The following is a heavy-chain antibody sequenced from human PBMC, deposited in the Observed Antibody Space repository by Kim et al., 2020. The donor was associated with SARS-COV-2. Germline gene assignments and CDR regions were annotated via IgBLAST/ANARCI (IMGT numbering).Heavy chain of an antibody. V-gene: IGHV3-74*01. CDR3: VREGPYSGSPWTSNSFDY. J-gene: IGHJ4*02. D-gene: IGHD3-10*01. Sequence: KGRFTIARDNAKNTLYLQMNTLTVEDTALYYCVREGPYSGSPWTSNSFDYWGQGTPVTVSS.